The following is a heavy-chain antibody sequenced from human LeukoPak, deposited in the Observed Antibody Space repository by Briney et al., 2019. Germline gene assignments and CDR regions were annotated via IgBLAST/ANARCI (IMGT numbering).Heavy chain of an antibody. CDR1: GLTVSSIY. CDR2: IYSGGST. D-gene: IGHD3-3*01. J-gene: IGHJ4*02. V-gene: IGHV3-66*01. CDR3: ARDLLEWYFDY. Sequence: GGSLRLSCAASGLTVSSIYMSWVRQTPGKGLEWVAVIYSGGSTYYADSVKGRFTISRDNSKNTLYLQMNSLRAEDTAAYYCARDLLEWYFDYWGQGTLVTVSS.